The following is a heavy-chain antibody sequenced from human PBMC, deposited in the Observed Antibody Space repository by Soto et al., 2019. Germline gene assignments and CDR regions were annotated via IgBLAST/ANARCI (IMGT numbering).Heavy chain of an antibody. CDR2: IYYSGST. J-gene: IGHJ5*02. D-gene: IGHD3-9*01. CDR3: ARPRVRWYDILSGYQHWFDP. Sequence: SETLSLTCTVSGGSISSSSYYWGWIRQPPGKGLEWVGSIYYSGSTYYNPSLKSRVTISVDTSKNQFSLKLSSVTDADTAVYYCARPRVRWYDILSGYQHWFDPWGQGTLVTVSS. V-gene: IGHV4-39*01. CDR1: GGSISSSSYY.